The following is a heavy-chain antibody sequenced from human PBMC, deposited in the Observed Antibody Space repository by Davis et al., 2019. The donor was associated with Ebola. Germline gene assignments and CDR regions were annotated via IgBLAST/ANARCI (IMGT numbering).Heavy chain of an antibody. J-gene: IGHJ4*02. D-gene: IGHD6-19*01. V-gene: IGHV4-34*01. CDR2: INHSGST. CDR3: ARTTRGSGWFLDF. CDR1: GGSFSGYY. Sequence: SETLSLTCAVHGGSFSGYYWSWIRQPPGKGLEWIGEINHSGSTNYNPSLKSRVTVSVDTSKNQFSLMMRSLTAADTAVYYCARTTRGSGWFLDFWGRGTLVTVSS.